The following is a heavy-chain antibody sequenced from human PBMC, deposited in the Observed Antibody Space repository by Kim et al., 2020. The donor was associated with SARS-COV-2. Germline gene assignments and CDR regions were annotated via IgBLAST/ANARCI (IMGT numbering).Heavy chain of an antibody. D-gene: IGHD2-15*01. Sequence: ASVKVSCKTSGFSFTTNGISRVRQAPGQGLEWMGWISGHEAETAYAQSFQGRVTMTTDTSTSTAYMELRSLTSHDTATYYCATTTRFVMGPASNRFDAWGQGALVTVSS. V-gene: IGHV1-18*01. CDR1: GFSFTTNG. J-gene: IGHJ5*02. CDR2: ISGHEAET. CDR3: ATTTRFVMGPASNRFDA.